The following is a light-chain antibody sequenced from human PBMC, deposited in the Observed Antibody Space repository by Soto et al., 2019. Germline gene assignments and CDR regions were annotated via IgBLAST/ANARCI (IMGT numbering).Light chain of an antibody. Sequence: EVVLTQSPDTLSLPPRERATLSCRASQSVGKNYLAWYQQKPGQAPRLLVYDASTRATGVPDRFSGSGSGTEFTLTISRLEPEDFAVYYCQQYAYEPLTFGGGTKVEIK. CDR3: QQYAYEPLT. V-gene: IGKV3-20*01. CDR2: DAS. J-gene: IGKJ4*01. CDR1: QSVGKNY.